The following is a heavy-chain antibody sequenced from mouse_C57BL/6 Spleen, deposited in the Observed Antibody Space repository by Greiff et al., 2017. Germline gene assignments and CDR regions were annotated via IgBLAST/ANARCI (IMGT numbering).Heavy chain of an antibody. Sequence: EVQLQQSGPELVKPGASVKMSCKASGYTFTDYNMHWVKQSPGKSLEWIGYINPNNGGTSYNQTFKGKATLTVNKSSSTAYMELRSLTSEDSAVYYCARYGYDVDAMDYWGQGTSVTVSS. CDR1: GYTFTDYN. D-gene: IGHD2-2*01. CDR3: ARYGYDVDAMDY. V-gene: IGHV1-22*01. J-gene: IGHJ4*01. CDR2: INPNNGGT.